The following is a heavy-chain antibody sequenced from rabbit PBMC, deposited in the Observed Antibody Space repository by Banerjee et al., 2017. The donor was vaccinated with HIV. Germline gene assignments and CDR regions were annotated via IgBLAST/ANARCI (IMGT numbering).Heavy chain of an antibody. D-gene: IGHD2-1*01. Sequence: QEQLVESGGGLVQPEGSLTLTCKASGFDFSSNAMCWVRQAPGKGPEWIACIYIGGVITHYASWVNGRFTISRSTSLITVTLQMTNLTGADTATYLCARDPSYDEYGDSLYYFDLWGPGTLVTVS. V-gene: IGHV1S47*01. J-gene: IGHJ4*01. CDR1: GFDFSSNA. CDR2: IYIGGVIT. CDR3: ARDPSYDEYGDSLYYFDL.